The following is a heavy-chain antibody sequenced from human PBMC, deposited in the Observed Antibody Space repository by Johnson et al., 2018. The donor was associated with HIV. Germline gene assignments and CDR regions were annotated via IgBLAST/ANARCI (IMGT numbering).Heavy chain of an antibody. CDR1: GFSFSTYS. CDR2: IRDYGAGT. V-gene: IGHV3-64*01. CDR3: ARDGRWSRMYWYSVFER. J-gene: IGHJ3*01. Sequence: VQLVESGGGLVQPGGSLRRSCAASGFSFSTYSMHWVRQAPGKGLECVSGIRDYGAGTYYANSVRGRFTISRDNSKNTLYLQMGSLRPEDMAVYYCARDGRWSRMYWYSVFERWGQGTMVTVSS. D-gene: IGHD2-8*02.